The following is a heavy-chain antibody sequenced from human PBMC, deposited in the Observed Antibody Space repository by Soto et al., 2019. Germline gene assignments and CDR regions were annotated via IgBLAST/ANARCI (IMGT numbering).Heavy chain of an antibody. Sequence: SVKASSKASGGNFSSYAISWGRQAPGQGLEWMGGIIPIFGTANYAQKFQGRVTITADESTSTAYMELSSLRSEDTAVYYCARDSGSFYGDYGYYYYYVIDVWG. CDR2: IIPIFGTA. CDR1: GGNFSSYA. J-gene: IGHJ6*02. D-gene: IGHD4-17*01. CDR3: ARDSGSFYGDYGYYYYYVIDV. V-gene: IGHV1-69*13.